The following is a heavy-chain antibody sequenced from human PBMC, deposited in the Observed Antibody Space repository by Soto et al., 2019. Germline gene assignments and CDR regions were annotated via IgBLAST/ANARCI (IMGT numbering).Heavy chain of an antibody. CDR3: ARDLLEYYDSSGYYYYGMDV. CDR1: GFTFSSYE. Sequence: GGSLRLSCAASGFTFSSYEMNWVRQAPGKGLEWVSYISSSGSTIYYADSVKGRFTISRDNAKNSLYLQMNGLRAEDTAVYYCARDLLEYYDSSGYYYYGMDVWGQGTTVTVSS. J-gene: IGHJ6*02. V-gene: IGHV3-48*03. D-gene: IGHD3-22*01. CDR2: ISSSGSTI.